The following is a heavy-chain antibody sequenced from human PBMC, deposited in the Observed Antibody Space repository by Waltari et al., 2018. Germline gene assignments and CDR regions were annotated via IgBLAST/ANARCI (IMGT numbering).Heavy chain of an antibody. CDR1: GDSSSYYY. CDR2: LYASGNT. D-gene: IGHD3-16*01. CDR3: ASDFGVSWGYFEY. Sequence: QVQLQESGPGLLKASGTLSLTCTVAGDSSSYYYWNWLRQPAGKGLEWIGRLYASGNTNYTPSLQSRVTISVDKSKNQFSLKMNSVTAADTAMYYCASDFGVSWGYFEYWGQGTLVTVSS. V-gene: IGHV4-4*07. J-gene: IGHJ4*02.